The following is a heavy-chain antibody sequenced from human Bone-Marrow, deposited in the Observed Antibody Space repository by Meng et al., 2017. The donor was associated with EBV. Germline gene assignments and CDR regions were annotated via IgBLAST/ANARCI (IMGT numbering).Heavy chain of an antibody. J-gene: IGHJ4*02. V-gene: IGHV1-69*01. D-gene: IGHD3-10*01. Sequence: QVQLVQCGAEVKQPGSSVMVSCKTSGGTFRSDAISWVRQAPGQGLVWMGGLIPMTGVAHYAQKFQDRVSIIADESTSTHYLELSSLRSEDTAIYFCASESGRGFTPDYWGQGTLVTGSS. CDR1: GGTFRSDA. CDR2: LIPMTGVA. CDR3: ASESGRGFTPDY.